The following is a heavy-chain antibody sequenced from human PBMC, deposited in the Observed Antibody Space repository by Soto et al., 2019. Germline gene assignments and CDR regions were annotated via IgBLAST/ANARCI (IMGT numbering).Heavy chain of an antibody. CDR1: GGSISSSSYY. CDR3: ARRNNYDFWSGYPRNWFDP. J-gene: IGHJ5*02. CDR2: IYYSGST. Sequence: SETLSLTCTVSGGSISSSSYYWGWIRQPPGKGLEWIGSIYYSGSTYYNPSLKSRVTISVDTSKNQFSLKLSSVTAADTAVYYCARRNNYDFWSGYPRNWFDPWGQGTLVTVSS. V-gene: IGHV4-39*01. D-gene: IGHD3-3*01.